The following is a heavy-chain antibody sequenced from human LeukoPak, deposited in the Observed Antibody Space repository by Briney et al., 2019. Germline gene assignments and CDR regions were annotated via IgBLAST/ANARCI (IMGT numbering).Heavy chain of an antibody. CDR3: ARDLTTVTKGFDI. CDR2: IYYSGNT. D-gene: IGHD4-17*01. CDR1: GGSISSHY. J-gene: IGHJ3*02. V-gene: IGHV4-59*11. Sequence: SETLSLTCTVSGGSISSHYWTWIRQPPGKGLEWIGYIYYSGNTNYNPSLKSRVTISVDTSKNQFSLKLSSVTAADMAVYYCARDLTTVTKGFDIWGQGTKVTVSS.